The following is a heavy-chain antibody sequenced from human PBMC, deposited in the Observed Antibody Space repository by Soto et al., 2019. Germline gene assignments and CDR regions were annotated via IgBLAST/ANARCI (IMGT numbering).Heavy chain of an antibody. CDR3: ARFVRSCSATTCSTRADV. J-gene: IGHJ6*02. D-gene: IGHD2-2*01. V-gene: IGHV4-61*01. CDR1: GGFVNSDTHS. Sequence: SETLSLTCTVSGGFVNSDTHSWSWIRQTPGKRLEWIGFIYSGGSTKNPSLRSRVTMSVDTSKNQFSLKLRSVIVADTAVYHCARFVRSCSATTCSTRADVWGQGITVAVSS. CDR2: IYSGGST.